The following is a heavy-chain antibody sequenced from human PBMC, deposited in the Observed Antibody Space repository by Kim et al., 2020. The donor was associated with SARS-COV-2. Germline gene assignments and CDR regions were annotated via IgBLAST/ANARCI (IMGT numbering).Heavy chain of an antibody. D-gene: IGHD4-17*01. V-gene: IGHV3-11*04. CDR3: ARELHDYGDYVLDY. J-gene: IGHJ4*02. Sequence: EDSGKDRITNSRDNDKNSLYRQMNSLRAEDTAVYYCARELHDYGDYVLDYWGQGTLVTVSS.